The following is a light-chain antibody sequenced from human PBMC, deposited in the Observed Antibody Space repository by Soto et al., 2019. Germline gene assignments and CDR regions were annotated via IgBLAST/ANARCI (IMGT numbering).Light chain of an antibody. J-gene: IGKJ1*01. Sequence: EIVLTQSPGTLSLSPGERATLSCRASQIVSTTYLAWYQQKPGQAPRLLIYAASTRATGIPGRFSGSGSGTDFTLTISRLEPEDFAVYYCQQYDTSPRTFGQGTKVEIK. CDR2: AAS. CDR3: QQYDTSPRT. V-gene: IGKV3-20*01. CDR1: QIVSTTY.